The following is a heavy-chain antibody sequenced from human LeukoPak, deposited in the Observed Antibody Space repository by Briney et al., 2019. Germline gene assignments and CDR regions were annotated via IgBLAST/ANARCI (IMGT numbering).Heavy chain of an antibody. CDR1: GFPFISYW. CDR2: INSDGSST. J-gene: IGHJ6*03. V-gene: IGHV3-74*01. Sequence: GGSLILSCAASGFPFISYWMHWVRQAPGKGLVWVSRINSDGSSTSYADSVKGRFTISRDNANNTLYLQMNNLRAEDTAVYYCARGAKRNYYYYYMDVWGKGTTVTVSS. CDR3: ARGAKRNYYYYYMDV. D-gene: IGHD4/OR15-4a*01.